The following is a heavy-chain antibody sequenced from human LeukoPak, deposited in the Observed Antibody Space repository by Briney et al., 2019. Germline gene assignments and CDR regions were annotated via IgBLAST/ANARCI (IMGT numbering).Heavy chain of an antibody. D-gene: IGHD6-13*01. V-gene: IGHV1-18*01. CDR1: GYTFTSYG. J-gene: IGHJ5*02. Sequence: ASVKVSCKASGYTFTSYGISWVRQAPGQGLEGMGWISAYNGNTNYAQKLQGRVTMTTDTSTSTAYMELRSLRSDDTAVYYCAREGIAAADRWNWFDPWGQGTLVTVSS. CDR2: ISAYNGNT. CDR3: AREGIAAADRWNWFDP.